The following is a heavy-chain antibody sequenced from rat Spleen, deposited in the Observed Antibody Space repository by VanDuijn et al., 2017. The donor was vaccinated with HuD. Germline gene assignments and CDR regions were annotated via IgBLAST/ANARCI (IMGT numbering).Heavy chain of an antibody. V-gene: IGHV5S23*01. CDR1: GFTFSNFG. CDR3: TTVLQGHGFAY. CDR2: ISPGGGHT. J-gene: IGHJ3*01. D-gene: IGHD1-1*01. Sequence: EVQLVESGGGLVQPGNSLKLSCAASGFTFSNFGFVWVRQAPTKGLEWVASISPGGGHTFYRDSVKGRFTISRDNAKTTLYLQMDSLRSEDTATYYCTTVLQGHGFAYWGQGTLVTVSS.